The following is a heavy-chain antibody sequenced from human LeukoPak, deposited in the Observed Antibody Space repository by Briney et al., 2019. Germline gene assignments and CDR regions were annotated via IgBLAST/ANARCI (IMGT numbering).Heavy chain of an antibody. CDR3: ATRYYDILTGYNRDYYFDY. CDR2: IYPGDSDT. J-gene: IGHJ4*02. D-gene: IGHD3-9*01. Sequence: GESLKISCKGSGYSFTSYWIGWVRPMPGKGLEWMGIIYPGDSDTRYSPSFQGQVTISADKSISTAYLQWSSLKASDTAMYYCATRYYDILTGYNRDYYFDYWGQGTLVTVSS. CDR1: GYSFTSYW. V-gene: IGHV5-51*01.